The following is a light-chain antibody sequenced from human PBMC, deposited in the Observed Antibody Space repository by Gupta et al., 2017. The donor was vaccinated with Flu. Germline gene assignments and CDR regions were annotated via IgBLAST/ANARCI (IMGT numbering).Light chain of an antibody. CDR2: GAS. CDR1: PSVTSSY. Sequence: EIVLTQSPATLSLSPGERATLSCRASPSVTSSYLAWYQQKPGQAPRLLIYGASSRATGIPDRFSGSGSGTDFTLTISRLEPEDFAVYYCQQYGSAPPWTFGQGTKVEIK. CDR3: QQYGSAPPWT. V-gene: IGKV3-20*01. J-gene: IGKJ1*01.